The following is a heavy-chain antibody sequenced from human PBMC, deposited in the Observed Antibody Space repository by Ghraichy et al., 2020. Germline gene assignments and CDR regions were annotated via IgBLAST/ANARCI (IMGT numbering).Heavy chain of an antibody. D-gene: IGHD4-17*01. V-gene: IGHV4-59*01. CDR1: GGSISSYY. Sequence: SETLSLTCTVSGGSISSYYWSWIRQPPGKGLEWIGYIYYSGSTNYNPSLKSRVTISVDTSKNQFSLKLSSVTAADTAVYYCARASYGDYDYYYYGMDVWGQGTTVTVSS. J-gene: IGHJ6*02. CDR3: ARASYGDYDYYYYGMDV. CDR2: IYYSGST.